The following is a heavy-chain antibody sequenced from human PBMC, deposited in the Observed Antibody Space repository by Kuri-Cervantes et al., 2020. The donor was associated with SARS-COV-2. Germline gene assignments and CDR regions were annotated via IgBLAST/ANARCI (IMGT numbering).Heavy chain of an antibody. V-gene: IGHV1-69*04. CDR1: GGTFSSYA. CDR3: ARSLVVPAANWFDP. Sequence: GGSLRLSCKASGGTFSSYAISWVRQAPGQGLEWMGRIIPIFGIANYAQKFQGRVTITADKSTSTAYMELSSLRSDDTAVYYCARSLVVPAANWFDPWGQGTLVTVSS. J-gene: IGHJ5*02. CDR2: IIPIFGIA. D-gene: IGHD2-2*01.